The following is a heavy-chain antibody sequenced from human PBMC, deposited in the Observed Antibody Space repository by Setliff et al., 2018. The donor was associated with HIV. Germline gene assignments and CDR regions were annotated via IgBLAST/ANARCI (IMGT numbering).Heavy chain of an antibody. CDR1: GGTFSSYV. D-gene: IGHD3-3*01. J-gene: IGHJ3*02. CDR3: ARGYYNFWSGYYDSRFPNPIDAFDI. V-gene: IGHV1-18*01. Sequence: APVKVSCKASGGTFSSYVISWVRQAPGQGVEWMGWISAYNGNTNYAQKLQGRVTMTTDTSTSTAYMELRSLRSDDTAVYYCARGYYNFWSGYYDSRFPNPIDAFDIWGQGTMVTVSS. CDR2: ISAYNGNT.